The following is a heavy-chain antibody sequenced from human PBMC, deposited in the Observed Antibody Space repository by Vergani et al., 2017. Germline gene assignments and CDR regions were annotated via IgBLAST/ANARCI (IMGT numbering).Heavy chain of an antibody. CDR2: ISGYNGNT. V-gene: IGHV1-18*01. Sequence: QVQLVQSGAEVKKPGASVKVSCKASGDTFVYYGISWVRQAPGQGLEWMGWISGYNGNTNSAQGLQGRVTMTTDTSTSPAYMELRSLTSDDTAVYYCAKGGVSYDIFGGDKYYYYGLDVWGQGTTVTVSS. J-gene: IGHJ6*02. CDR1: GDTFVYYG. D-gene: IGHD3-9*01. CDR3: AKGGVSYDIFGGDKYYYYGLDV.